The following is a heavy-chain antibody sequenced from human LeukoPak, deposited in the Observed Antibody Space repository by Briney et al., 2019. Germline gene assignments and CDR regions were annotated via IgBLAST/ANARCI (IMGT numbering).Heavy chain of an antibody. CDR1: GFTFSSYW. J-gene: IGHJ6*03. Sequence: GGSLRLSCVASGFTFSSYWMTWVRQAPGKGLEWVSYISSSSSTIYYADSVKGRFTISRDNAKNSLYLQMNSLRAEDTAVYYCARDLGDTYYYYMDVWGKGTTVTVSS. CDR3: ARDLGDTYYYYMDV. D-gene: IGHD3-16*01. CDR2: ISSSSSTI. V-gene: IGHV3-48*01.